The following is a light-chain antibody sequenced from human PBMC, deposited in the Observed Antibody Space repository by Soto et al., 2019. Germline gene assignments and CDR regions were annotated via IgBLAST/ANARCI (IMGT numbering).Light chain of an antibody. J-gene: IGKJ3*01. V-gene: IGKV1-27*01. CDR3: QKYDSAPFT. CDR2: SAS. CDR1: QDIGYF. Sequence: DIQMTQSPSSLSASVGDRVTITCRASQDIGYFLTWYQQRPGKVPKLIIYSASSLFSGAPSRFSGSGSGTDFTLTIFNLQPDDVATDYCQKYDSAPFTFGPGNRVEIK.